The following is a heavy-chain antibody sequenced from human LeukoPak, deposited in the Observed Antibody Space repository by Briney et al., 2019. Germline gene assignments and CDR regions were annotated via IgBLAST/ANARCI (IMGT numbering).Heavy chain of an antibody. CDR1: GGSISSYY. V-gene: IGHV4-59*01. J-gene: IGHJ4*02. D-gene: IGHD5-24*01. CDR2: IYYSGST. CDR3: ARGRDGYKPYFDY. Sequence: SETLSLTCTVSGGSISSYYWSWIRQPPGKGLEWIGYIYYSGSTNYNPSLKSRVTISVDTSKNQFSLKLSSVTAADTAVYYCARGRDGYKPYFDYWGQGTLVTVSS.